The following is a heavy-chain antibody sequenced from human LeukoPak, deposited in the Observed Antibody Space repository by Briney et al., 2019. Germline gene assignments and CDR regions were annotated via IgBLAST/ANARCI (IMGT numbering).Heavy chain of an antibody. D-gene: IGHD5-24*01. J-gene: IGHJ1*01. CDR3: ATGRDGYNSEYFQH. V-gene: IGHV1-46*01. CDR2: INPSGGST. Sequence: ASVKVSCKASGYTFTGHYMHWVRQAPGQGLEWMGIINPSGGSTNYPQKFQGRVTMTRDTSTSTVYMELSSLRSEDTAVYFCATGRDGYNSEYFQHWGQGTLVTVSS. CDR1: GYTFTGHY.